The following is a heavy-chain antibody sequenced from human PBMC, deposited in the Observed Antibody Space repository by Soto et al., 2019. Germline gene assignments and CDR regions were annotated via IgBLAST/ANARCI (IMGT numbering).Heavy chain of an antibody. CDR3: ARSGDYTNYYYYYMDV. J-gene: IGHJ6*03. Sequence: PSETLSLTCTVSGGYINNYYWIWIRQPPGMGLEWIGYIYYSGLTKYNPSLKSRVTISVATSKTQFSLRLSSVTAADSAVYYCARSGDYTNYYYYYMDVWXKGTTVTVSS. CDR1: GGYINNYY. D-gene: IGHD4-17*01. V-gene: IGHV4-59*08. CDR2: IYYSGLT.